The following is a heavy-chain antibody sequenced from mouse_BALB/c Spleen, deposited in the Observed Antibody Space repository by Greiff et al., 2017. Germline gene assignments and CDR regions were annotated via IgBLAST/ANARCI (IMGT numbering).Heavy chain of an antibody. J-gene: IGHJ3*01. CDR1: GFTFSSFG. D-gene: IGHD2-1*01. Sequence: EVQLVESGGGLVQPGGSRKLSCAASGFTFSSFGMHWVRQAPEKGLEWVAYISSGSSTIYYADTVKGRFTISRDNPKNTLFLQMTSLRSEDTAMYYCARSYGNYEAWFAYWGQGTLVTVSA. CDR3: ARSYGNYEAWFAY. V-gene: IGHV5-17*02. CDR2: ISSGSSTI.